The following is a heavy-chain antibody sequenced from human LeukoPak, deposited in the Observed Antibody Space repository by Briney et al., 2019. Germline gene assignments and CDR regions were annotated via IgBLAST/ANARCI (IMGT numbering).Heavy chain of an antibody. Sequence: SETLSLTCSVSAGSINSYYWNWIRRPPGKGLEWIGYIYYNGNTNYSPSLTSRVTMSVDTSKNLFSLKVSSVTAADTAVYYCARGRSNYYGMDVWGQGTTVTVSS. CDR1: AGSINSYY. J-gene: IGHJ6*02. CDR3: ARGRSNYYGMDV. D-gene: IGHD1-26*01. V-gene: IGHV4-59*01. CDR2: IYYNGNT.